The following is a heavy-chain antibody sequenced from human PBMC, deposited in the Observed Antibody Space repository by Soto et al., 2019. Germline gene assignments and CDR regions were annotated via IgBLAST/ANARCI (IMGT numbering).Heavy chain of an antibody. V-gene: IGHV1-18*04. CDR1: GYTFTIYG. CDR2: ISGYNGNT. J-gene: IGHJ4*02. D-gene: IGHD3-22*01. Sequence: QVQLVQSGAEVKKPGASVKVSCKASGYTFTIYGISWVRQAPGQGLEWMGWISGYNGNTDYAQNLQDRVTLTTDASTMSVYMELRTLRSDDTAIYYCARVDYYDSSGYYGYWGQGTLLTVSS. CDR3: ARVDYYDSSGYYGY.